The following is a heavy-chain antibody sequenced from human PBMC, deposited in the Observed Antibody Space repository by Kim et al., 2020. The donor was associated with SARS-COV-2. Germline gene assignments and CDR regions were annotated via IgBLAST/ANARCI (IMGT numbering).Heavy chain of an antibody. CDR2: RSSRSTT. Sequence: RSSRSTTNSADPVKGPFTNSRDNAKNSLYLQMNSLRAEDTAVYYCARKTIWGQGTLVTVSS. V-gene: IGHV3-11*06. CDR3: ARKTI. D-gene: IGHD1-7*01. J-gene: IGHJ4*02.